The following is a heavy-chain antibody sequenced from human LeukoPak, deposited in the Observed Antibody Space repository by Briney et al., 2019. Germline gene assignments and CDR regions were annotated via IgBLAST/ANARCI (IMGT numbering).Heavy chain of an antibody. Sequence: GGSLRLSCAASGFTFSSYAMSWVRQAPGKGLEWVSAISGSGGSTYYADSVKGRFTISRDNSKNTLYLQMNSLRAEDTAVYYCAKGRPRGYSYGQRYYFDYWGQGTLVTVSS. CDR1: GFTFSSYA. CDR2: ISGSGGST. J-gene: IGHJ4*02. CDR3: AKGRPRGYSYGQRYYFDY. V-gene: IGHV3-23*01. D-gene: IGHD5-18*01.